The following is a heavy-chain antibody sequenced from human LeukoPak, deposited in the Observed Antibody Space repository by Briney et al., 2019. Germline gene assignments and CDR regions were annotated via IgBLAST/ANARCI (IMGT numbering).Heavy chain of an antibody. D-gene: IGHD3-16*01. V-gene: IGHV3-21*04. CDR3: AKDARITFGGVTNDY. CDR1: GFTFSSYS. Sequence: GGSLRLSCAASGFTFSSYSMNWVRQAPGKGLEWVSSISSSSYIYYADSVKGRFTISRDNSKNTLYLQMNSLRAEDTAVYYCAKDARITFGGVTNDYWGQGTLVTVSS. CDR2: ISSSSYI. J-gene: IGHJ4*02.